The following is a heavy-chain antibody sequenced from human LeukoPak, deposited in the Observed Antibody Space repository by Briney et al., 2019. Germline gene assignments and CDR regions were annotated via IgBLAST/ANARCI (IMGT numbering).Heavy chain of an antibody. Sequence: PSETLSLTCAVYGGSFSGYYWSWIRQPPGKGLEWIGEINHSGSTNYSPSLKSRVTISVDTSKNQFSLKLSSVTAADMAVYYCARDGSYFGHFDYWGQGTLVTVSS. V-gene: IGHV4-34*01. J-gene: IGHJ4*02. D-gene: IGHD3-10*01. CDR3: ARDGSYFGHFDY. CDR1: GGSFSGYY. CDR2: INHSGST.